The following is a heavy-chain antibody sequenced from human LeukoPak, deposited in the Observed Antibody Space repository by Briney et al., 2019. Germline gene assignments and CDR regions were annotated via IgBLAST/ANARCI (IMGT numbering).Heavy chain of an antibody. CDR3: AREWVYSYGHGHFDY. V-gene: IGHV1-2*02. Sequence: GASVKVSCKASGYTFTSYGISWVRQAPGQGLEWMGWINPNSGGTNYAQKFQGRVTMTRDTSISTAYMELSRLRSDDTAVYYCAREWVYSYGHGHFDYWGQGTLVTVSS. D-gene: IGHD5-18*01. CDR1: GYTFTSYG. CDR2: INPNSGGT. J-gene: IGHJ4*02.